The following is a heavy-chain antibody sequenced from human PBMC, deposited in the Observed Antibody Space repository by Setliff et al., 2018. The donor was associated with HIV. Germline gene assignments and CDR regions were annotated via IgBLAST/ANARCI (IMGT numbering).Heavy chain of an antibody. Sequence: PGGSLRLSCVASGFTVSSYYMSWVRQAPGKGLEWIGRIKSISDGATTDYAAPVEGRFAISRDDSNNTLYLQMNSLKTEDTAVYYCTTTLRTRNFWSGYSVLSDYWGQGTLVTVSS. CDR2: IKSISDGATT. D-gene: IGHD3-3*01. V-gene: IGHV3-15*01. CDR1: GFTVSSYY. CDR3: TTTLRTRNFWSGYSVLSDY. J-gene: IGHJ4*01.